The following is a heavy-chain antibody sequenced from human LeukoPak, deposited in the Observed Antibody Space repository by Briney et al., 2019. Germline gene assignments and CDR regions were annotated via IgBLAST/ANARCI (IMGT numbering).Heavy chain of an antibody. CDR1: GYTFSTYD. J-gene: IGHJ4*02. D-gene: IGHD2-2*01. V-gene: IGHV1-8*03. Sequence: ASVKVSCKTSGYTFSTYDINWLRQAAGQSLEWMGWMNPNSANTGFAQKFQGRAAITRDTSTATAYLELSSLTSEDTAVYYCARAIRYQLLSDYWGQGTLVTVSS. CDR3: ARAIRYQLLSDY. CDR2: MNPNSANT.